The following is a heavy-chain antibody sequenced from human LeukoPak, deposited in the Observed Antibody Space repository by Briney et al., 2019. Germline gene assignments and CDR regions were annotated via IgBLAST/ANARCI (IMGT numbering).Heavy chain of an antibody. D-gene: IGHD3-10*01. Sequence: SETLSLTCTVSGGSISGYYWTWIRQPPGKGLEWIGYINYSGSTNYNPSLKSRVTISVDTSKNQFSLKLSSVTAADTAVYYCARRGSGSYYNFDYWGQGTLVTVSS. CDR3: ARRGSGSYYNFDY. J-gene: IGHJ4*02. CDR2: INYSGST. V-gene: IGHV4-59*08. CDR1: GGSISGYY.